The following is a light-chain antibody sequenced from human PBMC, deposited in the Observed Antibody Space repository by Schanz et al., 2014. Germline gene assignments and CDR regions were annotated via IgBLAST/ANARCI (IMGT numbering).Light chain of an antibody. J-gene: IGLJ3*02. CDR1: SSDVGAYDY. V-gene: IGLV2-14*01. CDR2: DVS. CDR3: ATWDDGLTARV. Sequence: QSALTQPASVSGSPGQSIAISCTGTSSDVGAYDYVSWYQQHPGKVPKLMIYDVSNRPSGVSNRFSGSKSGNAASLTISGLQAEDEGDYYCATWDDGLTARVFGGGTKVTVL.